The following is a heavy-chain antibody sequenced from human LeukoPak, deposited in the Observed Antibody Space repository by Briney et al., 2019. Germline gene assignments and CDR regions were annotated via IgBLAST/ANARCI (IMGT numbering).Heavy chain of an antibody. CDR3: ARMPAATLFDY. Sequence: ASVKVSCKASGGTFSSYAISWVRQAPGQGLEWMGRIIPILGIASYAQKFQGRATITADKSTSTAYMELSSLRSEDTAVYYCARMPAATLFDYWGQGTLVTVSS. V-gene: IGHV1-69*04. CDR2: IIPILGIA. D-gene: IGHD2-2*01. CDR1: GGTFSSYA. J-gene: IGHJ4*02.